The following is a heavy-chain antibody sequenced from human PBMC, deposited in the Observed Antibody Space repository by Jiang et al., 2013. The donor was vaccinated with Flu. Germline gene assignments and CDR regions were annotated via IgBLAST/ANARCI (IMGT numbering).Heavy chain of an antibody. CDR2: IIPILGIA. Sequence: GAEVKKPGSSVKVSCKASGGTFSSYTISWVRQAPGQGLEWMGRIIPILGIANYAQKFQGRVTITADKSTSTAYMXLSSLRSEDTAVYYCATSPDYSNRAFDIVGPRDNGHRLF. J-gene: IGHJ3*02. CDR1: GGTFSSYT. CDR3: ATSPDYSNRAFDI. D-gene: IGHD4-11*01. V-gene: IGHV1-69*02.